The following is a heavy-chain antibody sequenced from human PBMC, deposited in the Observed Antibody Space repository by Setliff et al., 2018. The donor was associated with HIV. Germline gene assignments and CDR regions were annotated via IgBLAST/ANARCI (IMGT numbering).Heavy chain of an antibody. Sequence: SETLSLTCAVYGGSFSGYYWSWIRQPPGKGLEWIGEINHSGSTYYNPSLKSRVTISVDTSKNQFSLKLSSVTAADTAVYYCARVGWDYYDSSGVGEFDYWGQGTLVTVSS. CDR2: INHSGST. V-gene: IGHV4-34*01. J-gene: IGHJ4*02. CDR1: GGSFSGYY. CDR3: ARVGWDYYDSSGVGEFDY. D-gene: IGHD3-22*01.